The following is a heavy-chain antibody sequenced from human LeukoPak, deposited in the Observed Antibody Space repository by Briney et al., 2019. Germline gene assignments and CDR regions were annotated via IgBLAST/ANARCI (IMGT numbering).Heavy chain of an antibody. CDR1: GFTVSSNY. V-gene: IGHV3-7*01. D-gene: IGHD3-16*01. CDR3: ARDVKGGNFDY. J-gene: IGHJ4*02. CDR2: IKEDGSET. Sequence: PGGSLGLSCAASGFTVSSNYMSWVRQAPGKGLEWVANIKEDGSETYYVDSVKGRFTISRDNAKNSLYLQMNSLRVEDTALYFCARDVKGGNFDYWGQGTLVTVSS.